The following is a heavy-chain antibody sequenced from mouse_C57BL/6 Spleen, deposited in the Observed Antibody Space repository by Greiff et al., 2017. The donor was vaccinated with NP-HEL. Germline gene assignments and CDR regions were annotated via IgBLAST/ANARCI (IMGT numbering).Heavy chain of an antibody. CDR3: TRERSGDY. J-gene: IGHJ2*01. CDR1: GFTFSNYA. CDR2: ISSGGDYI. V-gene: IGHV5-9-1*02. Sequence: EVMLVESGGGLVQPGGSLKLSCAASGFTFSNYAMSWVRQTPEKGLEWVAYISSGGDYIYNADTVKGRFTISSDNARNTLDLQMSSLKAEDTAMYYCTRERSGDYWGQGTTLTVSS.